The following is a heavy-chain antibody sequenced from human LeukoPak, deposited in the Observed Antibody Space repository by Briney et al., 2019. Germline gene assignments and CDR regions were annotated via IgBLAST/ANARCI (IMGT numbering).Heavy chain of an antibody. V-gene: IGHV4-59*01. CDR2: ISYSGST. D-gene: IGHD6-13*01. Sequence: SETLSLTCTVSGGSITSSYWTWIRQPPGKGLEWIAYISYSGSTTYNPSLKSRVTISLDTSKNQVSLNLRSATAADTAVYYCARGRPAGGQNLLDSWGQGTLATVSS. J-gene: IGHJ4*02. CDR1: GGSITSSY. CDR3: ARGRPAGGQNLLDS.